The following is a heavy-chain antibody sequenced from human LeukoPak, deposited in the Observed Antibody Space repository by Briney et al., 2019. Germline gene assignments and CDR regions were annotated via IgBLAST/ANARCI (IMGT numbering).Heavy chain of an antibody. CDR1: EYTFTGSY. CDR3: ARDPPRGGSGSYFPSYYFDY. V-gene: IGHV1-46*01. D-gene: IGHD3-10*01. CDR2: INPSGGST. J-gene: IGHJ4*02. Sequence: ASVKVSCKASEYTFTGSYMHWVRQAPGQGLEWMGIINPSGGSTSYAQKFQGRVTMTRDTSTSTVYMELSSLRSEDTAVYYCARDPPRGGSGSYFPSYYFDYWGQGTLVTVSS.